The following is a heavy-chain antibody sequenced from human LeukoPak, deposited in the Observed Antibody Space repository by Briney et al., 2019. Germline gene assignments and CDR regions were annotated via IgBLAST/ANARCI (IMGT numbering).Heavy chain of an antibody. J-gene: IGHJ4*02. CDR2: ISFDGTNK. CDR1: GFTFSSYA. V-gene: IGHV3-30*04. Sequence: GRSLRLSCATSGFTFSSYAMHWVRQAPGKGLDGVAVISFDGTNKHYAGSVKGRFTISRDNSKNTLYLQMNSLRPEDTAVYFCARDLISWYYFDYWGQGTLVTVSS. D-gene: IGHD6-13*01. CDR3: ARDLISWYYFDY.